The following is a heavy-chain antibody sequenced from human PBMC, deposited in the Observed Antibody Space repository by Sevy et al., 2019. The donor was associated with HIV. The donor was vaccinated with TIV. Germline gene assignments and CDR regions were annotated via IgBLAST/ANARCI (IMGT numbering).Heavy chain of an antibody. V-gene: IGHV3-11*01. CDR1: GFTFSDYY. D-gene: IGHD2-8*01. J-gene: IGHJ6*02. CDR2: ISSSGSTI. CDR3: ARDLIDRLYHYGMDV. Sequence: GGSLRLSCAASGFTFSDYYVSWIRQAPGKGLEWVSYISSSGSTIYYADSVKGRFTISRDNAKNSLYLQMNSLRAEDTAVYYCARDLIDRLYHYGMDVWGQGTTVTVSS.